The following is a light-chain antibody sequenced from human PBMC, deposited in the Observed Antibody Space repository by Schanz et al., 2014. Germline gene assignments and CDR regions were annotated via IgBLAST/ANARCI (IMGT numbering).Light chain of an antibody. Sequence: EIVLTQSPATLSLSPGERATLSCRASQSVSSSYLAWYQQKPGQAPRLLIYGASSRATGIPDRFSGSGSGTDFTLTISRLEPEDSAVFYCQQYGNSPFTFGGGTKVEIK. CDR3: QQYGNSPFT. CDR2: GAS. J-gene: IGKJ4*01. V-gene: IGKV3-20*01. CDR1: QSVSSSY.